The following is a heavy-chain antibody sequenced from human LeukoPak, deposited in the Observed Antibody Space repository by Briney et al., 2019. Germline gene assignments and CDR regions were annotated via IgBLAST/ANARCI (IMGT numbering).Heavy chain of an antibody. CDR2: ISAYSGHT. V-gene: IGHV1-18*01. CDR1: GYTFTNYG. D-gene: IGHD4-23*01. J-gene: IGHJ4*02. CDR3: ARDQGHGGNSWDY. Sequence: ASVKVSCKASGYTFTNYGISWVRQAPGQGPEWMGWISAYSGHTNYAQKLQGRVTMTTDTSTSTAYMELRSLRSDDTAVYYCARDQGHGGNSWDYWGQGTLVTVSS.